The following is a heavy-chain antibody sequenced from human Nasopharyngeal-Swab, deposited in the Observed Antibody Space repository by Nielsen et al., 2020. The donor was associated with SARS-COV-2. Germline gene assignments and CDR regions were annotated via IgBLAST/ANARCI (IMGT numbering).Heavy chain of an antibody. Sequence: GGSLRLSCAASGFTFSDYYMSWIRQAPGKGLEWVSYISSSGSTIYYADSVKGRFTISRDNAKNSLYLQMNSLRAEDTAVYYRAKRRSNDNYGMDVWGQGTTVTVSS. CDR3: AKRRSNDNYGMDV. V-gene: IGHV3-11*01. J-gene: IGHJ6*02. D-gene: IGHD2-8*01. CDR2: ISSSGSTI. CDR1: GFTFSDYY.